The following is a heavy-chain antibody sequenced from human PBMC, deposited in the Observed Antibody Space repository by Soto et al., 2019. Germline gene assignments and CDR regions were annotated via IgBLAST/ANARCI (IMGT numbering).Heavy chain of an antibody. CDR1: GFTFSSYA. J-gene: IGHJ4*02. V-gene: IGHV3-64D*08. CDR2: ISSNGGST. Sequence: GGSLRLSCSASGFTFSSYAMHWVRQAPGKGLEFVSAISSNGGSTYYADSVKGRFTISRDNSKNTLYLQMSSLRAEDTAVYYCVKTRRITMIVVVNPPWYFDYWGQGTLVTVSS. D-gene: IGHD3-22*01. CDR3: VKTRRITMIVVVNPPWYFDY.